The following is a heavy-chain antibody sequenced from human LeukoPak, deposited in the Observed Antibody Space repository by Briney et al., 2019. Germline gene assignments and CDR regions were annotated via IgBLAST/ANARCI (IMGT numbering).Heavy chain of an antibody. CDR1: GFPFSSYA. CDR3: AKGAVVGENNDAFDI. CDR2: ISGSGGST. D-gene: IGHD1-26*01. J-gene: IGHJ3*02. Sequence: GGSLRLSCAASGFPFSSYAMSWVRQAPGKGLEGVSAISGSGGSTYYADSVKGRFTISRDNSKNTLYLQMNSLRAEDTAVYYCAKGAVVGENNDAFDIWGQGTMVTVSS. V-gene: IGHV3-23*01.